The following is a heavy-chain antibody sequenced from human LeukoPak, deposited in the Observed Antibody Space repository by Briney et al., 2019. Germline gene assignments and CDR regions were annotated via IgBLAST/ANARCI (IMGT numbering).Heavy chain of an antibody. J-gene: IGHJ4*02. Sequence: SETLSLTCAVYGGSFSDYYWSWIRQPPGKGLEWIGEVNHSGSTNYNPSLKSRVIISVDTSKNQLSLKLSSVTAADTAVYYCARGRLYYDILTRTRYFDYWGQGTLVTVSS. CDR3: ARGRLYYDILTRTRYFDY. CDR1: GGSFSDYY. D-gene: IGHD3-9*01. CDR2: VNHSGST. V-gene: IGHV4-34*01.